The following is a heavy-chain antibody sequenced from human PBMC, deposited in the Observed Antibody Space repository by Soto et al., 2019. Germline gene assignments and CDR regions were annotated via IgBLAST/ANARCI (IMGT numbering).Heavy chain of an antibody. CDR3: ARGRVAGHFDY. CDR1: GYTFTGYY. D-gene: IGHD6-19*01. CDR2: INPNSGGT. J-gene: IGHJ4*02. V-gene: IGHV1-2*04. Sequence: QVQLVQSGAEVKKPGASVKVSCKASGYTFTGYYMHWVRQAPGQGLEWMGWINPNSGGTNYAQKCQGWVTMTRDTSISTAYMELSRLRSDDTAVYYCARGRVAGHFDYWGQGTLVTVSS.